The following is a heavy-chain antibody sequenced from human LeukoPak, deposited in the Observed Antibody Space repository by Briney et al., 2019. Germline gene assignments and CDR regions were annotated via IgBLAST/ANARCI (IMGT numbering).Heavy chain of an antibody. CDR3: ARGRSWYYFDY. Sequence: SETLSLTCTVPGGSISSYYWSLIRQPPGKGLEWIGYIYYSGSTNYNPSLKSRDTISVDTSKNQFSLKLSSVTAADTAVYYCARGRSWYYFDYWGQGTLVTVSS. V-gene: IGHV4-59*01. D-gene: IGHD6-13*01. J-gene: IGHJ4*02. CDR1: GGSISSYY. CDR2: IYYSGST.